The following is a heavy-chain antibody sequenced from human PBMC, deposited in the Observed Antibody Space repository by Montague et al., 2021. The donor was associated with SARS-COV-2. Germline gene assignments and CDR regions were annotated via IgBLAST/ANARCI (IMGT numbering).Heavy chain of an antibody. CDR2: ISDGGTST. CDR3: AKDLETSGWYTFFFDS. V-gene: IGHV3-23*01. D-gene: IGHD6-19*01. Sequence: SLRLSCAGSGFTFDSHAMSWVRQAPEKGLEWVAGISDGGTSTYYADSVKGRLIISRDNSKSTLYLQIHSLRAEDTAVYYCAKDLETSGWYTFFFDSWGQGTLVTVSS. J-gene: IGHJ4*02. CDR1: GFTFDSHA.